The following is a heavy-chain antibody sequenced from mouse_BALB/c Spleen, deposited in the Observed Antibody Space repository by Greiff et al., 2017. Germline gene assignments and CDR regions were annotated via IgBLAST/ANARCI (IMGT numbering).Heavy chain of an antibody. CDR2: ISSGGSYT. CDR1: GFTFSSYA. CDR3: ARPPHYGNSAWFAY. J-gene: IGHJ3*01. D-gene: IGHD2-1*01. V-gene: IGHV5-9-3*01. Sequence: EVQGVESGGGLVKPGGSLKLSCAASGFTFSSYAMSWVRQTPEKRLEWVATISSGGSYTYYPDSVKGRFTISRDNAKNTLYLQMSSLRSEDTAMYYCARPPHYGNSAWFAYWGQGTLVTVSA.